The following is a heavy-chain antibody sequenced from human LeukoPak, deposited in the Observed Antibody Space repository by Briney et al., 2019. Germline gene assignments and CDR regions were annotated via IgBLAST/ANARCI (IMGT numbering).Heavy chain of an antibody. CDR2: ISGSGGST. J-gene: IGHJ4*02. CDR1: RFTFSDAW. D-gene: IGHD3-22*01. Sequence: GGSLRLSCAASRFTFSDAWMSWVRQAPGKGLEWVSAISGSGGSTYYADSVKDRFTISRDNSKNTLYLQMNSLRAEDTAVYYCASPHTPYYYDSSGYNYWGQGTLVTVSS. V-gene: IGHV3-23*01. CDR3: ASPHTPYYYDSSGYNY.